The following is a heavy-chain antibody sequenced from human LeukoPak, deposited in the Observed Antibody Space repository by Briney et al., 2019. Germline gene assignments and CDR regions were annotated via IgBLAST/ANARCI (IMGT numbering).Heavy chain of an antibody. Sequence: GGSLRPSCAASGFTFSSYAMSWVRQAPGKGLEWVSVISGSGGSTYYADSVKGRFTISRDNSKNTLYLQMNSLRAEDTAVYYCAKDLGSSSDYWGQGTLVTVSS. CDR1: GFTFSSYA. CDR3: AKDLGSSSDY. J-gene: IGHJ4*02. D-gene: IGHD6-13*01. V-gene: IGHV3-23*01. CDR2: ISGSGGST.